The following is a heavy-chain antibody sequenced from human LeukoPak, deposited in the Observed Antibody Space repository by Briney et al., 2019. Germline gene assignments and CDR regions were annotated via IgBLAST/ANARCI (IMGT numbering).Heavy chain of an antibody. J-gene: IGHJ5*02. D-gene: IGHD6-25*01. Sequence: SETLSLTCTVSGASLNTYYWTWVWQIPGKGVERGGYISSTGSTNYNPSLTSRVTISLETSKNQFSLACRSVTPPDTALYYCARHSATYGSGAWGQGTLVTVSS. CDR2: ISSTGST. CDR3: ARHSATYGSGA. V-gene: IGHV4-59*08. CDR1: GASLNTYY.